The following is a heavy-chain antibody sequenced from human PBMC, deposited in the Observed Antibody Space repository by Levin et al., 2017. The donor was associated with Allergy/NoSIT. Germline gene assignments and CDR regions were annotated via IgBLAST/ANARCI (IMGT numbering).Heavy chain of an antibody. J-gene: IGHJ2*01. CDR2: INPSGGNT. CDR1: GYIFTSYY. Sequence: GASVKVSCKASGYIFTSYYMHWVRQAPGQGLEWMGIINPSGGNTNYAQKFQGRVTMTSDTSTSTVYMELSSLRSEDTAVYYCARVGSSWYSNWYFDLWGRGTVVTVSS. V-gene: IGHV1-46*01. CDR3: ARVGSSWYSNWYFDL. D-gene: IGHD6-13*01.